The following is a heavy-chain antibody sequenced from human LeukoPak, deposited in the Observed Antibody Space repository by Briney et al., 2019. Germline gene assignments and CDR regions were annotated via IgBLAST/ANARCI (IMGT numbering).Heavy chain of an antibody. CDR3: ARTIVPAAPLDY. CDR2: INTDGSST. Sequence: GGSLRLSCAASGFTFSSYWMHWVRQAPGKGLVWVSRINTDGSSTSYADSVKGRFTISRDNAKNTLYLQVNSLRAEDTAVYYCARTIVPAAPLDYWGQGTLVTVSS. D-gene: IGHD2-2*01. J-gene: IGHJ4*02. V-gene: IGHV3-74*01. CDR1: GFTFSSYW.